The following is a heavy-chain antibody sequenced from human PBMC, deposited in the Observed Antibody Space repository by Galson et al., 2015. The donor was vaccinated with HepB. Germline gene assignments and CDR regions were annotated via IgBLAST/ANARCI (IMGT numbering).Heavy chain of an antibody. D-gene: IGHD5-24*01. J-gene: IGHJ4*02. CDR2: IYYSGST. CDR1: GGSINTYY. Sequence: ETLSLTCTVSGGSINTYYWSWIRQPPGKGLEWIGYIYYSGSTNYNPSLKSRVTISVDTSKNQFSLKLSSVTAADTAVYYCARAIGGMATIWGQGTLVTVSS. V-gene: IGHV4-59*01. CDR3: ARAIGGMATI.